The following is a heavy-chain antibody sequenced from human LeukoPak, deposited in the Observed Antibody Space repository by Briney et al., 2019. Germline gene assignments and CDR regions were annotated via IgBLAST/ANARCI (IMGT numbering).Heavy chain of an antibody. CDR1: SGSFSGYY. CDR3: ARGYDFWSSYYTHYYYSMDV. J-gene: IGHJ6*03. D-gene: IGHD3-3*01. CDR2: INHSVGT. V-gene: IGHV4-34*01. Sequence: SETLSLTCSVYSGSFSGYYWSWIRQPPGKGLEWIGEINHSVGTNYNPSLKSRVTMSLDTSKNQFSLKLSSVTAADTAVYYCARGYDFWSSYYTHYYYSMDVWGKGTTVTVSS.